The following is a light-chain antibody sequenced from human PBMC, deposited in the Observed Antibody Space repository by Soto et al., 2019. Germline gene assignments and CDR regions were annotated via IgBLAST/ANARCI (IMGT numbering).Light chain of an antibody. CDR2: EVS. CDR1: SSDVGGYNY. V-gene: IGLV2-14*01. J-gene: IGLJ2*01. CDR3: SSYSSSSTLV. Sequence: QSALTQPASVSGSPGQSITICCTGTSSDVGGYNYVSWYQQHPGKAPKLMIYEVSNRPSGVSNRFSGSKSGNTASLTISGLQAEDEADYYSSSYSSSSTLVFGGGTKLTVL.